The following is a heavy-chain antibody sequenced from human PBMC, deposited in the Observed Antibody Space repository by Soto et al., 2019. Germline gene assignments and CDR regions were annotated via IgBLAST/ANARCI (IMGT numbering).Heavy chain of an antibody. D-gene: IGHD3-10*01. Sequence: EVQLLESGGGLVQPGGSLRLSCAASGFTFNNYAMTWVRQAPGKGLEWVSDISGGGDTTSYADSVKGRFTVSRDGSKITLYLQMSSLRAEDTALYYCAKGRGGSGSLTPRVDFWGQGTLVTVSS. V-gene: IGHV3-23*01. CDR1: GFTFNNYA. J-gene: IGHJ4*02. CDR3: AKGRGGSGSLTPRVDF. CDR2: ISGGGDTT.